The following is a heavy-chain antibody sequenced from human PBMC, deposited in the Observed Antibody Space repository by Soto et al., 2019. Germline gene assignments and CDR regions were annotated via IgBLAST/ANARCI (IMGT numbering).Heavy chain of an antibody. D-gene: IGHD2-8*01. CDR1: GLPSVSFG. J-gene: IGHJ6*02. Sequence: GGPLGPSCVGFGLPSVSFGFTWARQVPGKGLEGGEVMSYDGSHEYYADSVKGRFTISRDNSKTILYLQMSSLRLEDTAVYYCAKGSVLRVVEAPLAILGGVDVWGQGAMVTVSS. CDR3: AKGSVLRVVEAPLAILGGVDV. V-gene: IGHV3-33*06. CDR2: MSYDGSHE.